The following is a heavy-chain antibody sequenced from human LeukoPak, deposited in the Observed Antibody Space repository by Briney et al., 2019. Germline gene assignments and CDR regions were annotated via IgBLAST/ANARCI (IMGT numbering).Heavy chain of an antibody. D-gene: IGHD4-11*01. J-gene: IGHJ5*02. V-gene: IGHV5-51*01. Sequence: PGESLQISCKGSGYIFTSYWIGWVRQLPGKGLEWMGIIYPGDSDTRYSPSFQGQVTISADKSISTAYLQWSSLKASDTAMYYCARALPRDSNPEGYGWFDPWGQGTLVTVSS. CDR2: IYPGDSDT. CDR1: GYIFTSYW. CDR3: ARALPRDSNPEGYGWFDP.